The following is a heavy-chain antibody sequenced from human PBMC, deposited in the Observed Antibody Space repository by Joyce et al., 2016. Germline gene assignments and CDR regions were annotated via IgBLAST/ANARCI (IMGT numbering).Heavy chain of an antibody. D-gene: IGHD3-10*01. CDR1: GYTLTGHT. CDR3: ARGSSAVSCFDL. V-gene: IGHV1-3*01. Sequence: QVQLVQSGAEVKKPGASVKVSCNTSGYTLTGHTIHCVRQSPGQSLDWMGWIDAGNGNTRMSQTFQGRVTVGRGTAASTAYMEVGSLGSEVTAVYYCARGSSAVSCFDLWGQGNLVTVSS. J-gene: IGHJ4*01. CDR2: IDAGNGNT.